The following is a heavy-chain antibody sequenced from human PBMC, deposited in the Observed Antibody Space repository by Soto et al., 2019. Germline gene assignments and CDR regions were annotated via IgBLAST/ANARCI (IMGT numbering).Heavy chain of an antibody. CDR3: ARDPSGDYGYYYYYGMDV. CDR1: GYTFTSYA. CDR2: INAGNGNT. J-gene: IGHJ6*02. D-gene: IGHD4-17*01. Sequence: ASVKVSCKASGYTFTSYAMHWVRQAPGQRLEWIGWINAGNGNTKYSQKLQGRVTITRDTSASTAYMELSSLRSEDTAVYYCARDPSGDYGYYYYYGMDVWGQGTAVTVSS. V-gene: IGHV1-3*01.